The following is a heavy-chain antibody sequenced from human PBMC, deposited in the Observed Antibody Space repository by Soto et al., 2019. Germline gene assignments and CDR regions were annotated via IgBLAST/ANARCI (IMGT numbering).Heavy chain of an antibody. Sequence: QVHLVESGGGVVQPGRSLRLSCAASGFSFNTNGMHWARQAPGRCLEWMAAVSSDGTEKYYADSVKGRFTISRDNSENPLFLQMNSLRAEDTAVYYCANTKRFYWYHMDVWGQGTTVTVSS. CDR1: GFSFNTNG. J-gene: IGHJ6*02. CDR2: VSSDGTEK. V-gene: IGHV3-30*18. CDR3: ANTKRFYWYHMDV. D-gene: IGHD2-8*02.